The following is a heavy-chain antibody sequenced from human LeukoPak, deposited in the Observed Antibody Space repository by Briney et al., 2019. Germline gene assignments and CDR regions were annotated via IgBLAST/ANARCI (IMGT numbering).Heavy chain of an antibody. D-gene: IGHD1-7*01. V-gene: IGHV1-3*04. CDR3: ARANNWNYALGY. CDR2: ISTGNGKT. CDR1: GYTFTSYA. J-gene: IGHJ4*02. Sequence: ASVKVSCKASGYTFTSYAMHWVRQAPGQGLEWMGWISTGNGKTNYGQKFQGRVTMTTDTSTGTAYMELRSLRSDDTAMYYCARANNWNYALGYWGQGALVTVSS.